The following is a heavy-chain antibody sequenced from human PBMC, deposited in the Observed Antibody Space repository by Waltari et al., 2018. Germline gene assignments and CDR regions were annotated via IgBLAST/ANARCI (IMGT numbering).Heavy chain of an antibody. CDR1: GFTFSSYA. J-gene: IGHJ4*02. V-gene: IGHV3-23*01. CDR2: MSGSGGST. Sequence: EVQLLESGGGLVQPGGSLRLSCAASGFTFSSYAMSWVRQAPGKGLEWVSAMSGSGGSTNDADSVKGRFTSSRDNSKNTLYLQMNSLRAEDTDVYYCAKEPRVVVPAAIYSHFDYWGQGTLVTVSS. CDR3: AKEPRVVVPAAIYSHFDY. D-gene: IGHD2-2*01.